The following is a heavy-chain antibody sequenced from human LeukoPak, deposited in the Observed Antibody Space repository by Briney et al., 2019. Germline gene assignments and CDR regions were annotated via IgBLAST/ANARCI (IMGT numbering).Heavy chain of an antibody. CDR1: GFTFSSSG. Sequence: PGRSLRLSCAASGFTFSSSGMHWVRQAPGKGLEWVAVISYDGSNKYYADSVKGRFTISRDNSKNTLYLQMNTLRAEDTAVYYCARAGNSRDGYNYMDDAFDIWGQGTMVTVSS. V-gene: IGHV3-30*03. CDR3: ARAGNSRDGYNYMDDAFDI. J-gene: IGHJ3*02. CDR2: ISYDGSNK. D-gene: IGHD5-24*01.